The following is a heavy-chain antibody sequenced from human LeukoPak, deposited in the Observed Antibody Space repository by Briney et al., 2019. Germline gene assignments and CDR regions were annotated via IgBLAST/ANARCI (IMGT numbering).Heavy chain of an antibody. D-gene: IGHD2-2*01. CDR3: ARRPLYFSRTSSYLNWFDP. J-gene: IGHJ5*02. V-gene: IGHV1-8*01. Sequence: ASVRVSCAASGYTFTSYDINWVRQATGQGLEWMGWMNPNSGNTGYAQTLQGRVTMTRNTSISTTYMELSRLRSEDTAVYYCARRPLYFSRTSSYLNWFDPWGQGTLVTVSS. CDR1: GYTFTSYD. CDR2: MNPNSGNT.